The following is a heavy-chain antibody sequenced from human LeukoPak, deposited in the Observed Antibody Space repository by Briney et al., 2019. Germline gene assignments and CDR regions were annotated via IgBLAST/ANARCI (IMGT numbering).Heavy chain of an antibody. Sequence: HGGSLRLSCAASGFTVSSIHMVWVRQAPGKGLEWVSVTYTGGNSYYADSVKGRFIISRDISKNTLYLQMNSLRAEDTAVYYCARGTGSAVGSTDFDYWGQGTLVTVSS. CDR2: TYTGGNS. CDR1: GFTVSSIH. D-gene: IGHD4-17*01. J-gene: IGHJ4*02. CDR3: ARGTGSAVGSTDFDY. V-gene: IGHV3-53*05.